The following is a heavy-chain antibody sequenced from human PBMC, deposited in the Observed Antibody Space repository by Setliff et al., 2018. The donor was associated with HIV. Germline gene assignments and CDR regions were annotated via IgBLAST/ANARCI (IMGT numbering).Heavy chain of an antibody. J-gene: IGHJ6*02. CDR1: GFTFDDYA. V-gene: IGHV3-9*03. Sequence: GGSLRLSCAASGFTFDDYAMHWVRQAPGKGLEWVSGISWNSGSIGYADSVKGRFTISRGNAKNSLYLQMNSLRAEDMALYYCAKAGGSSSHYYGMDVWGQGTTVTVSS. D-gene: IGHD6-13*01. CDR3: AKAGGSSSHYYGMDV. CDR2: ISWNSGSI.